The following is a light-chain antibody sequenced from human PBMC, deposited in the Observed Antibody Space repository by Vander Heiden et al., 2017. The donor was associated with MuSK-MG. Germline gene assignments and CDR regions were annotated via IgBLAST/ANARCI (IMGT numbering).Light chain of an antibody. J-gene: IGKJ1*01. CDR3: QQYKRYPLT. V-gene: IGKV1-5*03. CDR2: KAS. CDR1: QSISSW. Sequence: IQMTQSPSPLSASVEARVTITCRASQSISSWLAWYQQKPGKAPKLLIYKASSLESGVPSRFSGSGSGTEFTLTISSLQPDDFATYYCQQYKRYPLTFGQGTKVEIK.